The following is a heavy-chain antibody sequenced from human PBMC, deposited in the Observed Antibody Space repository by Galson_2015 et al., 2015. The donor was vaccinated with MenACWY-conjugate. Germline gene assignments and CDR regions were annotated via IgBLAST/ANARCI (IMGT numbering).Heavy chain of an antibody. CDR1: GDTVTSYA. J-gene: IGHJ4*02. D-gene: IGHD3-16*01. CDR3: VRDSKQIPTSVLMRRFDY. V-gene: IGHV7-4-1*02. CDR2: INTNTGNP. Sequence: VKVSCKASGDTVTSYAMNWVRQSPGQGREWLAGINTNTGNPTYAQGSTGRFVFSLDTSVSTAYLQISSLKAEDAAVYYCVRDSKQIPTSVLMRRFDYWGQGTLVTVSS.